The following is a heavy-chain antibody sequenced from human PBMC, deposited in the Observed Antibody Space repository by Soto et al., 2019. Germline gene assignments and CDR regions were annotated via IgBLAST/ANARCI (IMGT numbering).Heavy chain of an antibody. CDR3: VRGHCTSMNCYGLGKPTSGTENIYGVDV. D-gene: IGHD1-1*01. J-gene: IGHJ6*02. V-gene: IGHV3-30*03. CDR2: ISHDDMTK. Sequence: PGGSLRLSCAASGFTFYAYGMHWVRQAPGKGLEWVALISHDDMTKYYPGSLRGRFTISRDNVENSVYLQMNSLRAGDTAVYYCVRGHCTSMNCYGLGKPTSGTENIYGVDVWGQGTSVTVSS. CDR1: GFTFYAYG.